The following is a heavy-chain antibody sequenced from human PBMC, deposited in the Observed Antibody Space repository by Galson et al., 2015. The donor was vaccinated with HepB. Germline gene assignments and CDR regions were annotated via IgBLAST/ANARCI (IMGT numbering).Heavy chain of an antibody. CDR2: IWYDGSNK. CDR3: ARGSPAGYDAFDI. Sequence: SLRLSCAASGFTFSSYGMHWVRQAPGEGLEWVAVIWYDGSNKYYADSVKGRFTISRDNSKNTLYLQMNSLRAEDTAVYYCARGSPAGYDAFDIWGQGTMVTVSS. CDR1: GFTFSSYG. D-gene: IGHD6-13*01. J-gene: IGHJ3*02. V-gene: IGHV3-33*01.